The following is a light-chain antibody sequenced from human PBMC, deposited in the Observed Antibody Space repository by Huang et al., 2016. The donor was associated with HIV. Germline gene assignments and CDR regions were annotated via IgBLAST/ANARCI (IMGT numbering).Light chain of an antibody. CDR1: QGISKS. Sequence: DIQMTQSPSSLSAYVGDRVTITCRASQGISKSLAWYQQTPGNAPKLLVYIASRLESGVPSRFSGSGSETDYTLTISDLQPEDSATYYCQQYFSPLRTFGQGTKVEIK. J-gene: IGKJ1*01. CDR3: QQYFSPLRT. CDR2: IAS. V-gene: IGKV1-NL1*01.